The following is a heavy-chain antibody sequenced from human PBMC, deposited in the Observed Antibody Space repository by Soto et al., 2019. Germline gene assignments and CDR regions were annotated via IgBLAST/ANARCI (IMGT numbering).Heavy chain of an antibody. Sequence: QVQLVQSVAEVKKPGASVKVSCKASGYSFTSYGISWVRQAPGQGLEWMVWISAYNGNTNYAQKLQGRVTMTTATSPSPAYMALRCVRSDDTALYYCARDKGFGKTAVWGQGTTVTVSS. D-gene: IGHD3-10*01. CDR3: ARDKGFGKTAV. V-gene: IGHV1-18*01. CDR2: ISAYNGNT. CDR1: GYSFTSYG. J-gene: IGHJ6*02.